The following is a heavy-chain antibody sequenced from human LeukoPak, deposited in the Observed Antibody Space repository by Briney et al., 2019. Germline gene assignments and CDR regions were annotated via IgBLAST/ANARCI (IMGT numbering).Heavy chain of an antibody. CDR2: IFYSGST. V-gene: IGHV4-59*01. Sequence: SETLSLTCTVSGGSISGYYWSWIRQPPGKGLEWIGYIFYSGSTNYNPSLKSRVTISVDTSKNQFSLKLSSVTAADTGVYYCARSAAGTAYSFDCWGQGTLVTVSS. CDR3: ARSAAGTAYSFDC. J-gene: IGHJ4*02. D-gene: IGHD6-13*01. CDR1: GGSISGYY.